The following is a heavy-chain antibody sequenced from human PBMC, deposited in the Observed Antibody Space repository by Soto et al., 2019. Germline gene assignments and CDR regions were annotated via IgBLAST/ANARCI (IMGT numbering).Heavy chain of an antibody. J-gene: IGHJ4*02. CDR2: ISSSSFTI. CDR3: AKDQSAQELRNFDY. Sequence: GGSLRLSCAASGFRFSDYSMNWVRQAPGRGLEWVSYISSSSFTIHYADSVEGRFAISRDNSKNTLYLQMNSLRAEDTAVYYCAKDQSAQELRNFDYWGQGTLVTVSS. CDR1: GFRFSDYS. V-gene: IGHV3-48*01. D-gene: IGHD1-26*01.